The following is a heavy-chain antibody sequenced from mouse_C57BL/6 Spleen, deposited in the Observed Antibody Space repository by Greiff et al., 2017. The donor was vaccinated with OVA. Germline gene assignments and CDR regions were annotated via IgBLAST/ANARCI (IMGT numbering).Heavy chain of an antibody. J-gene: IGHJ2*01. Sequence: QVQLQQPGAELVRPGSSVKLSCKASGYTFTSYWMDWVKQRPGQGLEWIGNISPSDSETHYNQKFKDKATLTVDKSSSTAYMQLSSLTSEDSAVYYCARALLRSYYFDYWGQGTTLTVSS. V-gene: IGHV1-61*01. CDR3: ARALLRSYYFDY. CDR2: ISPSDSET. CDR1: GYTFTSYW. D-gene: IGHD1-1*01.